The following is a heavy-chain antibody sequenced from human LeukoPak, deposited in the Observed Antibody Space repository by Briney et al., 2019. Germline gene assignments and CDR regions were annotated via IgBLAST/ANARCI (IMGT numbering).Heavy chain of an antibody. CDR3: ARFMSSTSLAYYFDY. Sequence: SENLSLTCAVYGGSFSGYYWSWIRQPPGKGLEWIGEINHSGSTNYNPSLKSRVTISVDTSKNQFSLKLSSVTAADTAVYYCARFMSSTSLAYYFDYWGQGTLVTVSS. CDR2: INHSGST. CDR1: GGSFSGYY. D-gene: IGHD2-2*01. J-gene: IGHJ4*02. V-gene: IGHV4-34*01.